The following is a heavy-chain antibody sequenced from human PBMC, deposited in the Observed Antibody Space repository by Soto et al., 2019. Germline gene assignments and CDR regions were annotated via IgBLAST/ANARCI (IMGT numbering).Heavy chain of an antibody. Sequence: PGWSLRLSCAASGFTFSNYAMHWVRQAPGKGLEWVALTSYDGNNEYYTDSVKGRFTISRDNSKNTLFLQMNSPRPEDTAVYYCAKDKGVFNWATSYFDYWGQGALVTVS. D-gene: IGHD1-1*01. CDR1: GFTFSNYA. CDR2: TSYDGNNE. CDR3: AKDKGVFNWATSYFDY. J-gene: IGHJ4*02. V-gene: IGHV3-30*18.